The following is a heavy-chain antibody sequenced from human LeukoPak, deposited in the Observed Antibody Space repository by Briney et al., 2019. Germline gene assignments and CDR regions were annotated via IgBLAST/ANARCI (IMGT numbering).Heavy chain of an antibody. CDR3: ARHSVVYSYEPPYDY. CDR2: IYYSGST. D-gene: IGHD5-18*01. J-gene: IGHJ4*02. Sequence: PSETLSLTCTVSGGSISSSSYYWGWIRQPPGKGLEWIGSIYYSGSTYYNPSLKSRVTISVDTSKNQFSLKLSSVTAADTTVYYCARHSVVYSYEPPYDYWGQGTLVTVSS. CDR1: GGSISSSSYY. V-gene: IGHV4-39*01.